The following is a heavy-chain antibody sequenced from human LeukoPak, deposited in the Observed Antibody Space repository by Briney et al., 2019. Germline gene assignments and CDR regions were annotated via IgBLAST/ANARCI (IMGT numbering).Heavy chain of an antibody. CDR1: GGSISRYY. CDR3: ARRNGYCTNGVCYDAFDI. J-gene: IGHJ3*02. D-gene: IGHD2-8*01. V-gene: IGHV4-59*08. Sequence: SETLSLTCTVSGGSISRYYWSWIRQPPGKGLEWIGYIYYSGSTNYNPSLKSRVTISVDTSKNQFSLKLSSVTAADTAVYYCARRNGYCTNGVCYDAFDIWGQGTMVTVSS. CDR2: IYYSGST.